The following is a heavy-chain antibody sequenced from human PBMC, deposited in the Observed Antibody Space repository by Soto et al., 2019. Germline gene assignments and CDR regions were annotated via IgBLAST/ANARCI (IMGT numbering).Heavy chain of an antibody. J-gene: IGHJ6*02. CDR3: VLLDSYYYYGMDV. D-gene: IGHD3-3*02. V-gene: IGHV1-69*13. Sequence: SVKVSCKASGGSFSSYAFSWVRQAPGQGLEWMGGIIPMFGTTNYAQKFQDRVTITADELTTTAYMDLSSLRSEDTAVYYCVLLDSYYYYGMDVWGQGTTVTVSS. CDR1: GGSFSSYA. CDR2: IIPMFGTT.